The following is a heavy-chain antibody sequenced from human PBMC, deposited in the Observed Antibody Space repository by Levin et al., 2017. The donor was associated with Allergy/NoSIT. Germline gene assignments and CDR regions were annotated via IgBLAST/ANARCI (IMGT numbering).Heavy chain of an antibody. D-gene: IGHD6-13*01. V-gene: IGHV4-39*01. Sequence: SQTLSLTCTVSGGSISSSSYHWGWIRQTPGKGLEWIGSIYYSGSTYYNPSPKSRVTISVDTSKNQFSLKLSSVTAADTAVYYCARHGVGYGSSWPFDYWGQGTLVTVSS. CDR1: GGSISSSSYH. J-gene: IGHJ4*02. CDR3: ARHGVGYGSSWPFDY. CDR2: IYYSGST.